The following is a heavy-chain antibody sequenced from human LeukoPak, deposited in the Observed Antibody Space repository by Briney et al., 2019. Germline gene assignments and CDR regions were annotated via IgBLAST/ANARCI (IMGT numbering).Heavy chain of an antibody. Sequence: PGASVKVSCKASGGTFSSYSFSWVRQAPGQGLEWLGGIIVIFGTPNYPQKFHGRVTFTADESTSTVYMELSSLRSEDTAMYYCARDVDSSMVTNWFDSWGQGTLVTVSS. J-gene: IGHJ5*01. CDR2: IIVIFGTP. V-gene: IGHV1-69*13. D-gene: IGHD5-18*01. CDR1: GGTFSSYS. CDR3: ARDVDSSMVTNWFDS.